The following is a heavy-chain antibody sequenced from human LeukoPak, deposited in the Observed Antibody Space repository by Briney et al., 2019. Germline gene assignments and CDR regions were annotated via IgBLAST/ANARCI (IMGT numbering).Heavy chain of an antibody. CDR2: IYYSDST. V-gene: IGHV4-30-4*01. CDR1: GASISSGDYL. Sequence: PSETLSLTCTVSGASISSGDYLWSWIRQPPGMGLEWIVNIYYSDSTNYNSSLKSRVTISIDTSKNQFSLNLSTMTAANTAFYCCARVSLFRGALIAAWGEGTLVTVS. J-gene: IGHJ4*02. D-gene: IGHD3-10*01. CDR3: ARVSLFRGALIAA.